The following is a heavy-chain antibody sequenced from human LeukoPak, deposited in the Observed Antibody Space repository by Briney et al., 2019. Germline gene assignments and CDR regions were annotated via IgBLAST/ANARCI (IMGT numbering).Heavy chain of an antibody. CDR2: VNPSSISA. Sequence: GASVKVSCKASGYTVTIYYMHWVRRAPGQGLEWMGIVNPSSISASYAQKFQGRVTMTRDTSTSTVSMELSSLRSDDTAVYYCASVYQHGMDVWGQGTTVTVSS. V-gene: IGHV1-46*01. CDR1: GYTVTIYY. J-gene: IGHJ6*02. CDR3: ASVYQHGMDV. D-gene: IGHD2-2*01.